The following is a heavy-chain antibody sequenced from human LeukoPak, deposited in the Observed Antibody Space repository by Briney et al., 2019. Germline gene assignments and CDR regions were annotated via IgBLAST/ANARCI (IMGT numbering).Heavy chain of an antibody. CDR2: INPNSGGT. D-gene: IGHD2-15*01. CDR3: ARGPPCSGGSCYSEDYYYGMDV. V-gene: IGHV1-2*02. CDR1: GYTFTGYY. Sequence: ASVKVSCKASGYTFTGYYMHWVRQAPGQGLEWMGWINPNSGGTNYAQKFQGRVTMTRDTSISTAYMELSRLRSDDTAVYYCARGPPCSGGSCYSEDYYYGMDVWGQGTTVTVSS. J-gene: IGHJ6*02.